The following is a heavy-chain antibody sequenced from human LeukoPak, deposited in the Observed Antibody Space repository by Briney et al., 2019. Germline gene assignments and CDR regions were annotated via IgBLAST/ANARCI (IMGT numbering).Heavy chain of an antibody. CDR1: GYTFTDYY. CDR2: FDPEDGET. J-gene: IGHJ5*02. D-gene: IGHD2-15*01. V-gene: IGHV1-24*01. Sequence: ASVNVSFKASGYTFTDYYLHWVRQAPGKGGEGMGGFDPEDGETIYAQKFQGRVTMTEDTSTDTAYMELSSLRSEDTAVYYCATSPRYCSGGSCYFNWFDPWGQGTLVTVSS. CDR3: ATSPRYCSGGSCYFNWFDP.